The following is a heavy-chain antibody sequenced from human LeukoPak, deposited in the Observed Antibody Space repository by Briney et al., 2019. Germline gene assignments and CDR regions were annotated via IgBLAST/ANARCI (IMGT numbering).Heavy chain of an antibody. D-gene: IGHD3-3*01. CDR3: AKEREYSRYDCWSGYLYYFDY. J-gene: IGHJ4*02. V-gene: IGHV3-23*01. CDR1: GFTFSSYA. Sequence: RGSLRLSSAASGFTFSSYAMRSVRQAPGKGLEWVSAISVSGGSTYYADTVKGRFTISRNNSKNTLYLKMNSLRAQDTGVYSCAKEREYSRYDCWSGYLYYFDYWGQGTLVTVSS. CDR2: ISVSGGST.